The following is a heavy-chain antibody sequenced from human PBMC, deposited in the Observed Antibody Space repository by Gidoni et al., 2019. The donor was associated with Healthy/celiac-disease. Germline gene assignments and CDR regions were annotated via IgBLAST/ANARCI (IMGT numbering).Heavy chain of an antibody. J-gene: IGHJ6*02. CDR1: GFTLSNAW. CDR2: IKSKTDGGTT. Sequence: EVQLVESGGGLVKPGGSLRLSWAASGFTLSNAWMSWVRQAPGKGLEWVGRIKSKTDGGTTDYAAPVKGRFTISRDDSKNTLYLQMNSLKTEDTAVYYCTTDLTIRGSGMDVWGQGTTVTVSS. D-gene: IGHD3-9*01. CDR3: TTDLTIRGSGMDV. V-gene: IGHV3-15*01.